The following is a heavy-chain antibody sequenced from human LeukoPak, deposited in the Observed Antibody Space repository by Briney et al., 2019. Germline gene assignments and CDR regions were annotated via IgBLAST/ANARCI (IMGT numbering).Heavy chain of an antibody. V-gene: IGHV4-59*08. J-gene: IGHJ3*02. Sequence: SETLSLTCTVSGDSISSYYWSWIRQPPGKGLEWIGYIYYSGSTNYNPSLKSRVTISVDTSKNQFSLKLSSVTAADTAVYYCARTEYYDMGAFDIWGQGTMVTVSS. CDR1: GDSISSYY. CDR3: ARTEYYDMGAFDI. CDR2: IYYSGST. D-gene: IGHD3-22*01.